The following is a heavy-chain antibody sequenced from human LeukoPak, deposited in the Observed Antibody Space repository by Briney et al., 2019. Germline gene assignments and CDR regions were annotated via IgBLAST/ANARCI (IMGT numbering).Heavy chain of an antibody. CDR1: GFTFSYYW. V-gene: IGHV3-7*01. Sequence: GGSLRLSCVASGFTFSYYWMRWVRQAPGKGVEWVANIKQHGSYKYYVDSVKARFTISTDNPKNSLYLQMNSLSAEDTAMYYCTRDLTNWNDATFDIWGQGTMVTVSS. D-gene: IGHD1-1*01. J-gene: IGHJ3*02. CDR2: IKQHGSYK. CDR3: TRDLTNWNDATFDI.